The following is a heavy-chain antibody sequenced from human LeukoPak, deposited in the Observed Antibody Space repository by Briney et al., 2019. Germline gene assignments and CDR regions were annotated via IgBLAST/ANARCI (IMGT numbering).Heavy chain of an antibody. CDR1: GGTFSSYA. V-gene: IGHV1-69*13. J-gene: IGHJ6*03. CDR3: ARAYGSGSYSSYYYYYMDV. D-gene: IGHD3-10*01. CDR2: IIPIFGTA. Sequence: ASVKVSCKASGGTFSSYAISWVRQAPGQGLGWMGGIIPIFGTANYAQKFQGRVTITADESTSTAYMELSSLRSEDTAVYYCARAYGSGSYSSYYYYYMDVWGKGTTVTISS.